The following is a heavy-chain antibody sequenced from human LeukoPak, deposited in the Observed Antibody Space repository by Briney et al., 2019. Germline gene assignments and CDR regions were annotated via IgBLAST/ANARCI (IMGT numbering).Heavy chain of an antibody. CDR2: IIPIFGKA. J-gene: IGHJ4*02. Sequence: ASVKVSCKASGYTFTSYGISWVRQAPGQGLEWMGGIIPIFGKANYAQKFQGRVTITAVESMSTAYMELSSLRSEDTAVYYCARGWLAESTVVTPYNYWGQGTLVTVSS. CDR1: GYTFTSYG. CDR3: ARGWLAESTVVTPYNY. V-gene: IGHV1-69*13. D-gene: IGHD4-23*01.